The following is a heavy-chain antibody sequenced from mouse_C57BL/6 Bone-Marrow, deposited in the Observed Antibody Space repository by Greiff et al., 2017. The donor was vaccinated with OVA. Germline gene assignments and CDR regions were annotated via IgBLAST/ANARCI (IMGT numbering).Heavy chain of an antibody. V-gene: IGHV1-81*01. CDR1: GYTFTSYG. D-gene: IGHD2-1*01. J-gene: IGHJ2*01. Sequence: QVQLKQSGAELARPGASVKLSCKASGYTFTSYGISWVKQRTGQGLEWIGEIYPRSGNTYYNEKFKGKATLTADKSSSTAYMELRSLTSEDSAVYFCARGYGNYVYFDYWGQGTTLTVSS. CDR3: ARGYGNYVYFDY. CDR2: IYPRSGNT.